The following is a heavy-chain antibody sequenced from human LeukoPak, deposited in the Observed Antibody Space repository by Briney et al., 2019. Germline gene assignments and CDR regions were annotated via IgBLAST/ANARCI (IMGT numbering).Heavy chain of an antibody. J-gene: IGHJ4*02. D-gene: IGHD4-23*01. CDR2: ISSSSNYI. Sequence: GGSLRLSCAASGFTFSSYSMNWVRQAPGKGLEWVSSISSSSNYIYYADSVKGRFTISRDSSRNTIFLQMSRLRPEDTAVYYCAKDGGNFNFDYWGQGTLVTVSS. V-gene: IGHV3-21*01. CDR3: AKDGGNFNFDY. CDR1: GFTFSSYS.